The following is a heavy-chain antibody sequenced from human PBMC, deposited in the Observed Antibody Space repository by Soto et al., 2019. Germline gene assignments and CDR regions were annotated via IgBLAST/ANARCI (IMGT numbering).Heavy chain of an antibody. CDR2: INHSGST. CDR3: ARGSGESLGYYYGMDV. CDR1: GGSFSGYY. D-gene: IGHD3-10*01. Sequence: SETLSLTCAVYGGSFSGYYWSWIRQPPGKGLEWIGEINHSGSTNYNPSLKSRVTISVDTSKNQFSLKLSSVTAADTAVYYCARGSGESLGYYYGMDVWGQGTTVTVSS. J-gene: IGHJ6*02. V-gene: IGHV4-34*01.